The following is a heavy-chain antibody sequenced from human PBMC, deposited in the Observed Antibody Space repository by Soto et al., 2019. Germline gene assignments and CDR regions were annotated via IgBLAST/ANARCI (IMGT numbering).Heavy chain of an antibody. J-gene: IGHJ4*02. CDR3: AREETAGTPFDY. V-gene: IGHV3-33*01. D-gene: IGHD6-13*01. CDR2: IWYDGSNK. CDR1: GFTFSSYG. Sequence: QVPLVESGGGVVQPGRSLRLSCAASGFTFSSYGMHWVRQAPGKGLEWVAVIWYDGSNKYYADSVKGRFTISRDNSKNTLYMQMNSLRAEDTAVYYCAREETAGTPFDYWGQGTLVTVSS.